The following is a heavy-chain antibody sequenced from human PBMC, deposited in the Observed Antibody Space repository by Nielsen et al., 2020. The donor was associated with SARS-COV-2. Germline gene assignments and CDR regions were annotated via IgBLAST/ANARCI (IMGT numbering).Heavy chain of an antibody. CDR2: IRSRRYGGTT. D-gene: IGHD1-26*01. V-gene: IGHV3-49*04. CDR3: TRGPRRVVGATIDY. CDR1: GFTFGDYA. Sequence: GESLKIFCTTSGFTFGDYAMSWVRQAPGKRLEWVGFIRSRRYGGTTEYAASVKGRFTISRDDSKSIAYLQMNSLKTEDTAVYYCTRGPRRVVGATIDYWGQGTLVTVSS. J-gene: IGHJ4*02.